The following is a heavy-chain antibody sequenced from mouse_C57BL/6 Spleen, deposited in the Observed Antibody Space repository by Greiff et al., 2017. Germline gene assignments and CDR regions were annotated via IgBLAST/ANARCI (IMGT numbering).Heavy chain of an antibody. CDR2: IWTGGGT. CDR3: ARNSLYDGCYPYYFDY. Sequence: VKLMESGPGLVAPSQSLSITCTVSGFSLTSYAISWVRQPPGKGLEWLGVIWTGGGTNYNSALKSRLSISKDNSKSQVFLKMNSLQTDDTARYYCARNSLYDGCYPYYFDYWGQGTTLTVSS. CDR1: GFSLTSYA. V-gene: IGHV2-9-1*01. D-gene: IGHD2-3*01. J-gene: IGHJ2*01.